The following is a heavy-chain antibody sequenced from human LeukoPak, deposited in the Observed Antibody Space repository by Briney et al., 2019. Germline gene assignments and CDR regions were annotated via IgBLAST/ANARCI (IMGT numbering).Heavy chain of an antibody. D-gene: IGHD6-13*01. J-gene: IGHJ4*02. CDR2: IFYSGST. Sequence: SETLSLTCTVSGGSISSSSYYWGWIRQPPGKGLEWIGNIFYSGSTYYNPSLKSRVTISIDTSKNQFSLKLTSVTAADTAVYYCAREGEAGGNFDSWGQGTLVTVSS. CDR3: AREGEAGGNFDS. CDR1: GGSISSSSYY. V-gene: IGHV4-39*07.